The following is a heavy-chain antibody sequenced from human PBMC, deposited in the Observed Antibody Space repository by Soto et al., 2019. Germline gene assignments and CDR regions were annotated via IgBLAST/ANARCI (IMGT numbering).Heavy chain of an antibody. CDR1: GFTFSSYA. J-gene: IGHJ6*02. D-gene: IGHD6-19*01. CDR2: ISYDGSNK. Sequence: QPGGSLRLSCAASGFTFSSYAMHWVRQAPGKGLEWVAVISYDGSNKYYADSVKGRFTISRDNSKNTLYLQMNSLRAEDTAVYYCAGAVAVTWDLYGMDVWGQGTTVTVSS. CDR3: AGAVAVTWDLYGMDV. V-gene: IGHV3-30-3*01.